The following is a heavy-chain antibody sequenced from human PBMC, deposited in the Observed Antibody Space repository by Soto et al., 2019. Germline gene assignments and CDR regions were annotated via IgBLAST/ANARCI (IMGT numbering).Heavy chain of an antibody. Sequence: EVQLVESGGAMVQTGGSLRLSCVASGFNFETHDMHLVRQVAGKGLEWVAGIGTLFDRFYPDSVKGRFTISRENAKTSVFLQMTKLRTGDTGVYYCARGRSKDFVSSPPPMFDPRGQGTLVTVSS. CDR2: IGTLFDR. V-gene: IGHV3-13*01. CDR3: ARGRSKDFVSSPPPMFDP. J-gene: IGHJ5*02. CDR1: GFNFETHD.